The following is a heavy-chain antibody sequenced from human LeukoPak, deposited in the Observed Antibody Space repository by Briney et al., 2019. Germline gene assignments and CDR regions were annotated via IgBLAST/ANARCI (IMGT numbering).Heavy chain of an antibody. Sequence: SETLSLTCTVSGGSISSYYWSWIRQPPGKGLEWIGYIYYSGSTNYNPSLKSRVTISVDTSKNQFSLKLSSVTAADTAVYYCARENDYGDYYYAMDVWGQGTTVTVSS. CDR2: IYYSGST. CDR1: GGSISSYY. J-gene: IGHJ6*02. V-gene: IGHV4-59*01. D-gene: IGHD4-17*01. CDR3: ARENDYGDYYYAMDV.